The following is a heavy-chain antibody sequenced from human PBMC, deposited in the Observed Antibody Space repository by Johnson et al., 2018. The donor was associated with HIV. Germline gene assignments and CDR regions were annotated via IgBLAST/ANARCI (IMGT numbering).Heavy chain of an antibody. CDR1: GFTFSSYA. J-gene: IGHJ3*02. Sequence: EVQLVESGGGVVQPGRSLRLSCAASGFTFSSYAMHWVRQAPGKGLEWVSYISSSGSSRYYADSVKGRFTITRDNVKNSLYMQMNSLRVEDTAVYFCARDYRGDLDIWGQGTMVTVSS. CDR3: ARDYRGDLDI. D-gene: IGHD2-21*01. V-gene: IGHV3-48*03. CDR2: ISSSGSSR.